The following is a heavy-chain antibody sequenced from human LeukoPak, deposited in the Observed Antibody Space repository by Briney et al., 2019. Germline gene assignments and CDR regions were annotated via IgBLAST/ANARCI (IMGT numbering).Heavy chain of an antibody. J-gene: IGHJ3*02. Sequence: ASVKVSCKASGYTFTGYYMHWVRQAPGQGLEWMGWINPNSGGTNYAQKFQGRVTMTRDTSISTAYMELSRLRSDDTAVYYCAREMGRYCSSTSCFPDAFDIWGQGTMVTVSS. V-gene: IGHV1-2*02. CDR3: AREMGRYCSSTSCFPDAFDI. CDR1: GYTFTGYY. CDR2: INPNSGGT. D-gene: IGHD2-2*01.